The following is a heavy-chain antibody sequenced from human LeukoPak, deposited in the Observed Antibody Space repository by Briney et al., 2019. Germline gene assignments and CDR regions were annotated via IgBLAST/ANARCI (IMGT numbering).Heavy chain of an antibody. CDR2: IIPIFGTA. CDR1: GYTFTRYG. D-gene: IGHD5-18*01. CDR3: ARGGGNADTAMALRYFDY. V-gene: IGHV1-69*13. Sequence: SVKVSCKASGYTFTRYGLCWVRQAPGQGLKWMGGIIPIFGTANYAQKFQGRVTITADEYTSTAYMELNSLRAEDTAVYYCARGGGNADTAMALRYFDYWGQGTLVTVSS. J-gene: IGHJ4*02.